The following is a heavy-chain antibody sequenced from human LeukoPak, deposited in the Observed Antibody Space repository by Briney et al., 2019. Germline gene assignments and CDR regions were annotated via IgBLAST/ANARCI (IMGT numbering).Heavy chain of an antibody. Sequence: PSETLSLTCAVYGGSFSGYYWSWIRQPPGKGLEWIGEINHSGSTNYNPSLKSRVTISVDTSKNQFSLKLSSVTAADTAVYYCARDGSTTVVTHRFDYWGQGTLVTVSS. CDR2: INHSGST. CDR1: GGSFSGYY. CDR3: ARDGSTTVVTHRFDY. D-gene: IGHD4-23*01. V-gene: IGHV4-34*01. J-gene: IGHJ4*02.